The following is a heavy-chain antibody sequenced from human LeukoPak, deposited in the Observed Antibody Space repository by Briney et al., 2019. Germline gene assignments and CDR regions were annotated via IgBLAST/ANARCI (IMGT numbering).Heavy chain of an antibody. CDR3: TRSPRDGYHDAFDI. D-gene: IGHD5-24*01. V-gene: IGHV5-51*01. CDR1: GYSLASYW. J-gene: IGHJ3*02. CDR2: IYPGDSET. Sequence: GESLKISCKWSGYSLASYWIAWVCQMPGEGLEWMGIIYPGDSETRYSPSFQGQVTISAVKSITTAYLQWGSLRASDTAMYYCTRSPRDGYHDAFDIWGQGTMVTVFS.